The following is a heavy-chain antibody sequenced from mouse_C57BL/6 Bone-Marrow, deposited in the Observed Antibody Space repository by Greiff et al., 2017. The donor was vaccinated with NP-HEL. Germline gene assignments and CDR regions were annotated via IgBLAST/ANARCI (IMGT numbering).Heavy chain of an antibody. CDR1: GYTFTDYY. V-gene: IGHV1-76*01. Sequence: QVQLQQSGAELVRPGASVKLSCKASGYTFTDYYINWVKQRPGQGLEWIARIYPGSGHTYYNEKFKGKATLTAEKSSSTAYMQLSSLTSEDSAVYFGARSDNYYGKGSSFAYWGQGTLVTVSA. D-gene: IGHD1-1*01. CDR2: IYPGSGHT. CDR3: ARSDNYYGKGSSFAY. J-gene: IGHJ3*01.